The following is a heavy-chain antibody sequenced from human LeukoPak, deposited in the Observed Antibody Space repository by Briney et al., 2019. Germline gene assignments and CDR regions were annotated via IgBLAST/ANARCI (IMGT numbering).Heavy chain of an antibody. J-gene: IGHJ4*02. D-gene: IGHD6-19*01. V-gene: IGHV4-34*01. CDR3: AREVAVAAVDY. CDR1: GGSFSGYY. CDR2: INHSGSI. Sequence: PSETLSLTCAVYGGSFSGYYWSWIRQPPGKGLEWIGEINHSGSINYNPSLKSRVTISVDTSKNQFSLKLSSVTAADTAVYYCAREVAVAAVDYWGQGTLVTVSS.